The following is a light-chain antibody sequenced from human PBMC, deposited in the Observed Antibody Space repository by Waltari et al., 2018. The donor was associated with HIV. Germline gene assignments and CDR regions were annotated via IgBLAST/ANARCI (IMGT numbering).Light chain of an antibody. Sequence: QSVLTQAPSVSRHPGQRVIMSCSGRASNIGNTSVSWFQQVSGLAPSLVIISSDQRPSGSPDRISAAKAGSSATLAITGLQSGDEAVYFCASWDDNLSHWVFGGGTKVTV. J-gene: IGLJ3*02. CDR2: SSD. V-gene: IGLV1-47*02. CDR3: ASWDDNLSHWV. CDR1: ASNIGNTS.